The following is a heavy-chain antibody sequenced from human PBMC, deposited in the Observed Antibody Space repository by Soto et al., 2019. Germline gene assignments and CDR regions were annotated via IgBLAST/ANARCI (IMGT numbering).Heavy chain of an antibody. CDR1: GYTFTSYG. Sequence: ASVKVSCKASGYTFTSYGISWVRQAPGQGLEWMGWISAYNGNTNYAQKLQGRVTMTTDTSTSTAYMELRSLRSDDTAVYYCARDLEEHYDSSGYGGVDYWAQGTLVTVSS. V-gene: IGHV1-18*01. D-gene: IGHD3-22*01. CDR3: ARDLEEHYDSSGYGGVDY. J-gene: IGHJ4*02. CDR2: ISAYNGNT.